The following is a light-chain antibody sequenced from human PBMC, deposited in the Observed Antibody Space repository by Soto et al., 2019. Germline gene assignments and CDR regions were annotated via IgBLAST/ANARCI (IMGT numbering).Light chain of an antibody. V-gene: IGLV4-69*01. CDR1: SGHSTYA. CDR3: QTWGTGIHV. J-gene: IGLJ1*01. Sequence: QLVLTQSPSASASLGASVKLTCTLSSGHSTYAIAWHQQQPDKGPRFLMKLNSDGSHDKGDGIPDRFSGSSSGAERYLTISGLQSEDEADYYCQTWGTGIHVFGTGTKVTVL. CDR2: LNSDGSH.